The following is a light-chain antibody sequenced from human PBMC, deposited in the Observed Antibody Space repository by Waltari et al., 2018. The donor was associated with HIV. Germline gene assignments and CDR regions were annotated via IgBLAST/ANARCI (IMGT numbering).Light chain of an antibody. Sequence: QSALTQPRSVSGSPGQSVTISCTGTSTDVAAYEFVSWYQHHPGQAPKLIISAVSKRPSGVPDRFSGSKSGNTASLTISGLQVEDEAEYYCCSYAGRFLVFGGGTQLTVV. CDR2: AVS. V-gene: IGLV2-11*01. CDR1: STDVAAYEF. CDR3: CSYAGRFLV. J-gene: IGLJ2*01.